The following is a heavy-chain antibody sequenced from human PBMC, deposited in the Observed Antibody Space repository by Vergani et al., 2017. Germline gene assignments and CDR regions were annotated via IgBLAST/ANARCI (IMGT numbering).Heavy chain of an antibody. CDR2: IIPIFGTA. D-gene: IGHD2-2*01. CDR3: ARXYCSSTSWSNLRLGWCDP. V-gene: IGHV1-69*14. CDR1: GGTFSSYA. Sequence: QVQLVQSGAEVKKPGSSVKVSCKASGGTFSSYAISWVRQAPGQGLEWMGRIIPIFGTANYAQKFQGRVTITADKSTRTAYMELSSLRSKDTAVYYCARXYCSSTSWSNLRLGWCDPWGQGTLVTVSS. J-gene: IGHJ5*02.